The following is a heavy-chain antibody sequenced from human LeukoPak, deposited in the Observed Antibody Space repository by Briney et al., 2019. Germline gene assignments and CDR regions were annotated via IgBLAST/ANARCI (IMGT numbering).Heavy chain of an antibody. V-gene: IGHV3-64*01. CDR3: ARRYCSSTGCYGGAFDI. CDR2: ISSNGGST. CDR1: GLTFSSYA. J-gene: IGHJ3*02. Sequence: GGSLRLSCAASGLTFSSYAMHWVRQAPGKGLEYVSAISSNGGSTYYANSVKGRFTISRDNSKNTLYLQMGSLRAEDMAVYYCARRYCSSTGCYGGAFDIWGQGTMVTVSS. D-gene: IGHD2-2*01.